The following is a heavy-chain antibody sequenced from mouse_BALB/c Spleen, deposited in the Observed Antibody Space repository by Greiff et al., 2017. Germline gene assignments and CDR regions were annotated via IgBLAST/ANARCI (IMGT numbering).Heavy chain of an antibody. CDR3: VRDRDYYGSFDY. CDR2: IWTGGGT. V-gene: IGHV2-9-2*01. D-gene: IGHD1-1*01. CDR1: GFSLTSYD. J-gene: IGHJ2*01. Sequence: QVQLQQSGPGLVAPSQSLSITCTVSGFSLTSYDISWIRQPPGKGLEWLGVIWTGGGTNYNSAFMSRLSISKDNSKSQVFLKMNSLQTDDTAIYYCVRDRDYYGSFDYWGQGTTLTVSS.